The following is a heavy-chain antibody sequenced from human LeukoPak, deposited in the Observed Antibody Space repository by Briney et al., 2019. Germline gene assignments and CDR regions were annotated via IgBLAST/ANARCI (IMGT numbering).Heavy chain of an antibody. Sequence: NPSETLSLTCTVSGGSISSYYWSWIRQPPGKGLEWIGYIYYSGSTNYNPSLKSRVTISVDTSKNQFSLKLSSVTAADTAVYYCARAPPTYYYDSSGYGAFDIWGQGTMVTVSS. CDR2: IYYSGST. CDR1: GGSISSYY. J-gene: IGHJ3*02. CDR3: ARAPPTYYYDSSGYGAFDI. V-gene: IGHV4-59*01. D-gene: IGHD3-22*01.